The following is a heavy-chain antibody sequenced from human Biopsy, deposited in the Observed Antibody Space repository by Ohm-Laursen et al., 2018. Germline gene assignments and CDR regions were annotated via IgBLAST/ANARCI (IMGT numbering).Heavy chain of an antibody. CDR3: AADLGYCDTICCP. J-gene: IGHJ5*02. Sequence: ASVKVSCKPSGFTFTNYGMNWVRQAPGKGLEWMGWITAYNGNRDYAENLQGRVTMTTDTSTSTAYMELRSLRSEDTAIYYCAADLGYCDTICCPWGQETLITVSS. V-gene: IGHV1-18*01. CDR1: GFTFTNYG. CDR2: ITAYNGNR. D-gene: IGHD2-15*01.